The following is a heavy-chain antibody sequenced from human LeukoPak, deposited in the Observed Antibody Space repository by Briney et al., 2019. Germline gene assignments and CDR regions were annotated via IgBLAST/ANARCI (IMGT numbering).Heavy chain of an antibody. J-gene: IGHJ4*02. CDR3: AGASYDSSGVH. D-gene: IGHD3-22*01. Sequence: SETLSLTCTVSGGSISSYYLSWIRQPPGKGLEWVGCIYYSGSTNYNPSLKSRVTISVDTSKNQFSLKLSSVTAADTAVYYCAGASYDSSGVHWGQGTLVTVSS. V-gene: IGHV4-59*01. CDR1: GGSISSYY. CDR2: IYYSGST.